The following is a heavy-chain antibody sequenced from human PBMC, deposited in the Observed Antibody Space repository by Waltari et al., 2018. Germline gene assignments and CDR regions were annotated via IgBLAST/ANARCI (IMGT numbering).Heavy chain of an antibody. J-gene: IGHJ2*01. CDR3: ARAQLTMARNLDL. CDR2: MNSDGSTT. D-gene: IGHD3-10*01. Sequence: EVQLVESGGGLVQPGGSLGLSCVTSGFTFSSYWMHWVRQVPGKGLVWVSRMNSDGSTTSYADAVKGRFTICRDNAKNTLYLQMNSLRADDTSVYYCARAQLTMARNLDLWGRGTLVTVSS. V-gene: IGHV3-74*01. CDR1: GFTFSSYW.